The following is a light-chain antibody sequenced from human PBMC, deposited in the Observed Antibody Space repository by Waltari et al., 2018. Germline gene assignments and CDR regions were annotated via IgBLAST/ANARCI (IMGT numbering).Light chain of an antibody. CDR1: QSISNW. V-gene: IGKV1-5*01. CDR3: QQYNSYWT. J-gene: IGKJ1*01. CDR2: DAS. Sequence: DIQMTQSPSTLSAFVGERVTITCLANQSISNWLAWYQQKPGKAPKLLIYDASTLEIGVPSRFSGSGSGTEFTLTISSLQPDDFATYYCQQYNSYWTFGQGTKVEIK.